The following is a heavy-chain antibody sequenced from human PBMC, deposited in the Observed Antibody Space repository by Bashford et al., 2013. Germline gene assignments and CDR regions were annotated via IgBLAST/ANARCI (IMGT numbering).Heavy chain of an antibody. CDR3: ATLYGDFDY. CDR2: INPSGGST. D-gene: IGHD4-17*01. V-gene: IGHV1-46*01. CDR1: GYTFTSYY. J-gene: IGHJ4*02. Sequence: ASVKGLPARASGYTFTSYYMHWVRQAPGQGLEWMGIINPSGGSTSYAQKFQGRVTMTRDTSTSTVYMELSSLRSEDTAVYYCATLYGDFDYWGQGTLVTVSS.